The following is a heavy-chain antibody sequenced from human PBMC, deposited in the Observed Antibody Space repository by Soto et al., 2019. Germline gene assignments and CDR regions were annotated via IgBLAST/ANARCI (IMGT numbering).Heavy chain of an antibody. J-gene: IGHJ4*02. V-gene: IGHV3-23*01. Sequence: PGGSLRLSCAASGFTFRNYAMSWARQAPGKGLEWVSAISGSGGITHYADSVKGRFTISRDNSKNTLYLQMNSLRVEDTAVYYCAKDRSSTSCYAFDYWGQGSLVTVSS. CDR1: GFTFRNYA. CDR3: AKDRSSTSCYAFDY. CDR2: ISGSGGIT. D-gene: IGHD2-2*01.